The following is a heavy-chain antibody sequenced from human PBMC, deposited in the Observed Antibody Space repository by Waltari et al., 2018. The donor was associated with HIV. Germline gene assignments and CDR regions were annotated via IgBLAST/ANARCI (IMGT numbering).Heavy chain of an antibody. Sequence: QVQIQQWGAGLLKPSETLSLTCGVYGGSFSGYYWSWIRQPPGKGLEWIGEINHSGSASYNPSLKSRLTISVDTSKNQFSLKLRSVTAADTAVYYCARRKGGYYYGSGSHYPFDYWGQATLVTVSS. V-gene: IGHV4-34*01. CDR2: INHSGSA. CDR3: ARRKGGYYYGSGSHYPFDY. D-gene: IGHD3-10*01. CDR1: GGSFSGYY. J-gene: IGHJ4*02.